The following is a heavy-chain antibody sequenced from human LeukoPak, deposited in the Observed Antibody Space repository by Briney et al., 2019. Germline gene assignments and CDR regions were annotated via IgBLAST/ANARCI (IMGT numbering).Heavy chain of an antibody. V-gene: IGHV3-21*01. CDR1: GFTFSRYN. J-gene: IGHJ4*02. CDR3: ARGDCSGGSCYQA. D-gene: IGHD2-15*01. Sequence: GGALRLSCAASGFTFSRYNMNWGRQAPGKGVGGVSSISSSSSYIYYADSVKGRFTISRDNAKNSLYLQMNSLRTEDTAVYYCARGDCSGGSCYQAWGQGTLVTVSS. CDR2: ISSSSSYI.